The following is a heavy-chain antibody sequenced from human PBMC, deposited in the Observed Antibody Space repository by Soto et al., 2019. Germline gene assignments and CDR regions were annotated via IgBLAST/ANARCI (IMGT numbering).Heavy chain of an antibody. CDR2: FNPTSGST. J-gene: IGHJ3*02. V-gene: IGHV1-46*01. Sequence: ASVKVSCKASGYTFINYYIHWVRQAPGQGLEWMGIFNPTSGSTNYAQKFQGRVTLTMDTSTRTVYMELSSLRFDDTAVYYCARAVVVVRNLDAFDIWGQGTMVTVSS. D-gene: IGHD2-21*01. CDR1: GYTFINYY. CDR3: ARAVVVVRNLDAFDI.